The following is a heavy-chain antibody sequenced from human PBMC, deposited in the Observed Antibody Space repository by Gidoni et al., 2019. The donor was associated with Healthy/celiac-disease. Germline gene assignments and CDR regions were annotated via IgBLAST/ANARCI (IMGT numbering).Heavy chain of an antibody. Sequence: EVQLVESGGGLVKPGGSLSLSCAASGFTFSSYSMNWVRQAPGKGLEWVSSISSSSSYIYYADSVKGRFTISRDNAKNSLYLQMNSLRAEDTAVYYCARGISIAVAGTLDYWGQGTLVTVSS. CDR2: ISSSSSYI. V-gene: IGHV3-21*01. CDR1: GFTFSSYS. CDR3: ARGISIAVAGTLDY. D-gene: IGHD6-19*01. J-gene: IGHJ4*02.